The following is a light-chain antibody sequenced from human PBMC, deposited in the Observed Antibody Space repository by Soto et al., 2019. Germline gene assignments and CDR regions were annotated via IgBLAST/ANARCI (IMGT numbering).Light chain of an antibody. V-gene: IGLV2-11*01. J-gene: IGLJ2*01. CDR2: DVS. CDR3: CSYAGSYTKV. CDR1: SSDAGGYKY. Sequence: QSALTQPRSVSGSPGQSVTISCTGTSSDAGGYKYVSWYQQHPGKAPKLMIYDVSKRPSGVPDRFSGSKSGNTASLTISGLQAEDEADYYCCSYAGSYTKVFGGGTKLTVL.